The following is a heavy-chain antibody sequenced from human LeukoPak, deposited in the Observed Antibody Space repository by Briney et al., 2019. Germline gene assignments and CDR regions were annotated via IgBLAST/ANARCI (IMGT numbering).Heavy chain of an antibody. D-gene: IGHD6-13*01. CDR2: IYTSGST. J-gene: IGHJ3*02. V-gene: IGHV4-4*07. Sequence: SETLSLTCTVSGGSIISYYWSWIRQPAGKGLEWIGRIYTSGSTNYNPSLKSRVTMSVDTSKNQFSLKLSSVTAADTAVYYCARDRDLYSSSWYGEAFDIWGQGTMVTVSS. CDR1: GGSIISYY. CDR3: ARDRDLYSSSWYGEAFDI.